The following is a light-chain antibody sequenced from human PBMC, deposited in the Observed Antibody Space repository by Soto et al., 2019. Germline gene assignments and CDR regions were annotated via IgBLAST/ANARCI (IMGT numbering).Light chain of an antibody. J-gene: IGLJ2*01. V-gene: IGLV2-11*01. Sequence: QSVLTQPRSVSGSPGQSVTISCTGTSSDVGGYNYVSWYQQHPGKAPKLMIYDVSKRPSGVPDRFSGSKSGNTASLTISGLQAEDEADYYCAAWHDSLNGVLFGGGTKVTVL. CDR1: SSDVGGYNY. CDR3: AAWHDSLNGVL. CDR2: DVS.